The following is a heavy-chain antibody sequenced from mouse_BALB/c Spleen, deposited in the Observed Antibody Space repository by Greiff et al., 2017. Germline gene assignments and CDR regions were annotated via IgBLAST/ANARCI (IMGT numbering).Heavy chain of an antibody. Sequence: QVQLQQSGAELAKPGASVKMSCKASGYTFTSYWMHWVKQRPGQGLEWIGYINPSTGYTEYNQKFKDKATLTADKSSSTAYMQLSSLTSEDSAVYYCARDDYGYYFDYWGQGTTLTVSS. CDR3: ARDDYGYYFDY. CDR2: INPSTGYT. J-gene: IGHJ2*01. D-gene: IGHD2-4*01. CDR1: GYTFTSYW. V-gene: IGHV1-7*01.